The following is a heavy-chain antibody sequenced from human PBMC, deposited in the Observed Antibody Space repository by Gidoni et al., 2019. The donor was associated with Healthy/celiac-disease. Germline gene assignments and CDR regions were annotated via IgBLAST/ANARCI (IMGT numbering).Heavy chain of an antibody. CDR2: ISYDGSNK. CDR1: GFTFSSYA. V-gene: IGHV3-30-3*01. Sequence: QVQLVASGGGVVQPGRSLRLSCAAPGFTFSSYAMHWVRQAPGKGLEWVAVISYDGSNKYYADSVKGRFTISRDNSKNTLYLQMNSLRAEDTAVYYCATSIAVAGVFDYWGQGTLVTVSS. CDR3: ATSIAVAGVFDY. D-gene: IGHD6-19*01. J-gene: IGHJ4*02.